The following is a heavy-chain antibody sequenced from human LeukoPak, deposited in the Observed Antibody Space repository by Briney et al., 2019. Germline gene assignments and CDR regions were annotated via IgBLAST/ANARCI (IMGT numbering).Heavy chain of an antibody. CDR3: ARRGKGYCSSTSCYDEQFDY. J-gene: IGHJ4*02. CDR2: IYPGDSDT. D-gene: IGHD2-2*01. V-gene: IGHV5-51*01. CDR1: GYSFTSYW. Sequence: ESLKISCKGSGYSFTSYWIGWVRQMPGKGLEWMGIIYPGDSDTRYSPSFQGQVTISADKSISTAYLQWSSLKASDTAMYYCARRGKGYCSSTSCYDEQFDYWGQGTLVTVSS.